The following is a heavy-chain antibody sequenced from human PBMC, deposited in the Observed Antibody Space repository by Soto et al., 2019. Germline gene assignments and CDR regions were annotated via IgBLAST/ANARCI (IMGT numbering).Heavy chain of an antibody. CDR3: ARVSEH. V-gene: IGHV4-30-2*01. J-gene: IGHJ1*01. Sequence: SETLSLTCAVSGGSISSGGYSWSWIRQPPGKGLEWIGYIYHSGSIHYNPSLKSRVTISVDRSKNQFSLKLSSVTAADTAVYSCARVSEHWGQGTLVTVSS. CDR1: GGSISSGGYS. CDR2: IYHSGSI. D-gene: IGHD3-16*02.